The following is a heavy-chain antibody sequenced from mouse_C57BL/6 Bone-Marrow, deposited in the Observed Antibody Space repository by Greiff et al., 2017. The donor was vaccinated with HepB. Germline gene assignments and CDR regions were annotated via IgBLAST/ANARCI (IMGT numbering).Heavy chain of an antibody. CDR2: IYPRDGST. CDR3: ARSLLWLRLYAMDY. V-gene: IGHV1-85*01. Sequence: QVQLKHSGPELVKPGASVKLSCKASGYTFTSYDINWVKQRPGQGLEWIGWIYPRDGSTKYNEKFKGKATLTVDTSSSTAYMELHSLTSEDSAVYFCARSLLWLRLYAMDYWGQGTSVTVSS. J-gene: IGHJ4*01. D-gene: IGHD2-2*01. CDR1: GYTFTSYD.